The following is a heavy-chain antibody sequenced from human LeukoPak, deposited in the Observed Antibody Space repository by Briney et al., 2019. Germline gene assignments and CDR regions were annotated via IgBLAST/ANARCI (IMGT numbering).Heavy chain of an antibody. V-gene: IGHV1-8*01. D-gene: IGHD7-27*01. J-gene: IGHJ4*02. CDR3: ARAPRSWGFGY. CDR1: GYTFTSYD. Sequence: EASVKVSCKASGYTFTSYDFNWLRQATGQGPEWVGWMNPNSGATGYAQKFQGRVTMTRSASINTAYMELTNLRSEDTAVYYCARAPRSWGFGYWGQGTLVTVSS. CDR2: MNPNSGAT.